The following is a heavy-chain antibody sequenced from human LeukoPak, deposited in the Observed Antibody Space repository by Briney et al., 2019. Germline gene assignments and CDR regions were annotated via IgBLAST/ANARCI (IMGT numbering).Heavy chain of an antibody. CDR3: ARDRIPNYYDSSGYD. V-gene: IGHV1-2*02. CDR2: INPNSGGT. J-gene: IGHJ4*02. Sequence: ASVKVSCKASGYTFTGYYMHWVRQAPGQGLEWMGWINPNSGGTNYAQKFQGRVTMTRDTSISTAYMELSRLRSDDTAVYYCARDRIPNYYDSSGYDWGQGTLVTVSS. CDR1: GYTFTGYY. D-gene: IGHD3-22*01.